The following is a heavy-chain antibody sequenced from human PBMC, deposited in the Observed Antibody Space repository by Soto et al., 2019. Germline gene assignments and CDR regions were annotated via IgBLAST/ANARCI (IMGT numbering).Heavy chain of an antibody. Sequence: SGPTLVNPTQTLTLTCTFSGFSLSTSGVGVGWIRQPPGKALEWLALIYWDDDKRYSPSLRSRLTISKDTSKNQVVLTMTNMDPVDTATYYCIQSRCGGDCLQSYASHYYYGMDVWGQGTTVTVSS. CDR3: IQSRCGGDCLQSYASHYYYGMDV. CDR1: GFSLSTSGVG. J-gene: IGHJ6*02. V-gene: IGHV2-5*02. CDR2: IYWDDDK. D-gene: IGHD2-21*02.